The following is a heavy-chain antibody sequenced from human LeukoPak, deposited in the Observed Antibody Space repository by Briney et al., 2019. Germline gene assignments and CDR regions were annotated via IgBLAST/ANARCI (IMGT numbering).Heavy chain of an antibody. CDR1: GYSISSGYY. Sequence: SETLSLTCTVSGYSISSGYYWGWIRQPPGKGLEWIGSIYHSGSTYYNPSLKSRVTISVDTSKNQFSLKLSSVTAADTAVYYCARVTWLSAAGTEGNFDYWGQGTLVTVSS. D-gene: IGHD6-13*01. CDR3: ARVTWLSAAGTEGNFDY. V-gene: IGHV4-38-2*02. J-gene: IGHJ4*02. CDR2: IYHSGST.